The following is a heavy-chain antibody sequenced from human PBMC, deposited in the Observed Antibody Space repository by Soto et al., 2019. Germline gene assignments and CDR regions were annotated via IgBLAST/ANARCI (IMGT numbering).Heavy chain of an antibody. J-gene: IGHJ6*02. V-gene: IGHV3-23*01. Sequence: PGGSLRLSCAASGFTFGSYAMSWVRQAPGKGLEWVSGISGNGSNTYYADSVKGRFTISRDNSKSTLYLQMNSLRAEDTAVYYCARDRVTMVRGVMYYYYYGMDVWGQGTTVTVS. CDR2: ISGNGSNT. D-gene: IGHD3-10*01. CDR1: GFTFGSYA. CDR3: ARDRVTMVRGVMYYYYYGMDV.